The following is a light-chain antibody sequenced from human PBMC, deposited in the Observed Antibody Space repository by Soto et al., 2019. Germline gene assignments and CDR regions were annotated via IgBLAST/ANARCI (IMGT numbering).Light chain of an antibody. V-gene: IGKV2-29*01. CDR1: QSLLHSDGMTY. CDR2: AAS. CDR3: QQGYTSAIT. Sequence: DIVMTQTPLSLSVTPGQPASISCKSSQSLLHSDGMTYLYWYQQKPGKAPKLLIYAASSLQSGVPSRFSGSGSGTDFTLTVNSLQPEDFATYYCQQGYTSAITFGQGTRLEIK. J-gene: IGKJ5*01.